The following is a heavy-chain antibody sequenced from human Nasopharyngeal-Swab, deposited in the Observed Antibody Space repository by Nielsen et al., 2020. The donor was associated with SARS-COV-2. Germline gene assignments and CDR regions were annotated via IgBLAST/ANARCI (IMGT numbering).Heavy chain of an antibody. CDR3: ARGLTDYFDY. CDR2: ISYDGSNK. V-gene: IGHV3-30*03. Sequence: GESLKISCAASGFTFSSYGMYWVRQAPGKGLEWVAVISYDGSNKYYADSVKGRFTISRDNSKNTLYLQMNSLRGEDTAVYYCARGLTDYFDYWGQGTLVTVSS. J-gene: IGHJ4*02. CDR1: GFTFSSYG. D-gene: IGHD3-9*01.